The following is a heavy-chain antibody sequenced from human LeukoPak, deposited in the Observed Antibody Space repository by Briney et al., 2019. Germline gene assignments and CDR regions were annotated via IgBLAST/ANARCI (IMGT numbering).Heavy chain of an antibody. V-gene: IGHV1-69*01. Sequence: SVKVSCKASVGTLSSYAIIWVRQAPGQGLEGMGGIIPIFCTANYAQKFQGRVTITADESTSTAYTELSSLRSEDTAVYYCARVSKKRIVVVPAPMAYYYYMDVWGKGTTVTVSS. CDR3: ARVSKKRIVVVPAPMAYYYYMDV. J-gene: IGHJ6*03. CDR1: VGTLSSYA. D-gene: IGHD2-2*01. CDR2: IIPIFCTA.